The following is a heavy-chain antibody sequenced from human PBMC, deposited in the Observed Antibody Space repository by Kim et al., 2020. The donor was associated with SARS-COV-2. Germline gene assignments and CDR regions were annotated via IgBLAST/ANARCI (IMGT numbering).Heavy chain of an antibody. CDR1: GGSISSSSYY. D-gene: IGHD4-4*01. V-gene: IGHV4-39*01. CDR3: AGAAPRTDYRELAIDY. Sequence: SETLSLTCTVSGGSISSSSYYWGWIRQPPGKGLEWIGSIYYSWSTYYNPSLKSRVTISVDTSKNQFSLKLSSVTAADTDVYYCAGAAPRTDYRELAIDYWGQGTLVTVSS. J-gene: IGHJ4*02. CDR2: IYYSWST.